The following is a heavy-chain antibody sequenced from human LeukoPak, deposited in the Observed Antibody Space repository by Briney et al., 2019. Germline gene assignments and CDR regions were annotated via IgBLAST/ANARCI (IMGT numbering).Heavy chain of an antibody. Sequence: GGSLRLSCAASGFTFSSYSMNWVRQAPGKGLEWVSSISSSSSYIYYADSVKGRFTISRDNAKNSLYLQMNSLRAEDTAVYYCARGLPYDSSGYYPFDYWGQGTLVTVSS. J-gene: IGHJ4*02. CDR1: GFTFSSYS. D-gene: IGHD3-22*01. CDR3: ARGLPYDSSGYYPFDY. CDR2: ISSSSSYI. V-gene: IGHV3-21*01.